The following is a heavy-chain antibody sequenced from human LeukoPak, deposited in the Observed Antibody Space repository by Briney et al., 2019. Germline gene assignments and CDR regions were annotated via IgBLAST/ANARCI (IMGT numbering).Heavy chain of an antibody. CDR2: INPYTGGI. Sequence: ASVKVSCKASGYTFTAYQMHWVRQAPGQGPEWMGRINPYTGGIDYAQKFQGRVSMTRDTSISTVYLELSRLKSDDTAVYYCARHACSATSCSGFDVWGQGTMLTVSS. D-gene: IGHD2-15*01. V-gene: IGHV1-2*06. CDR3: ARHACSATSCSGFDV. J-gene: IGHJ3*01. CDR1: GYTFTAYQ.